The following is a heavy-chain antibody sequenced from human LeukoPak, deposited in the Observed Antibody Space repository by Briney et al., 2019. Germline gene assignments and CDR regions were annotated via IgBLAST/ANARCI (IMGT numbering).Heavy chain of an antibody. CDR3: ARVLPRGGGDVLDI. Sequence: GGSLRLSCAASGFTFSSYWMSWVRQAPGKGLEWVANIKQDGSEKYYVDSVKGRFTISRDNAKNSLYLQMNSLRAEDTAVYYCARVLPRGGGDVLDIWGQGTMVTVSS. J-gene: IGHJ3*02. V-gene: IGHV3-7*01. D-gene: IGHD4-23*01. CDR1: GFTFSSYW. CDR2: IKQDGSEK.